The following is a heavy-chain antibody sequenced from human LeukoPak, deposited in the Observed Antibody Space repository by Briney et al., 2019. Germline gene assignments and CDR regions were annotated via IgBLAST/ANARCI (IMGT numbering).Heavy chain of an antibody. CDR1: GGSISSGSYY. CDR3: ASGIRGSDNIVVVPAAWWFDP. D-gene: IGHD2-2*01. CDR2: IQIGGST. J-gene: IGHJ5*02. Sequence: SETLSLTCTVSGGSISSGSYYWNWIRQRQPAGKGLEWIGHIQIGGSTNYNPSLKSRITISVDTSKNQFSLKLSSVTAADTAVYYCASGIRGSDNIVVVPAAWWFDPWGQGTLVTVSS. V-gene: IGHV4-61*09.